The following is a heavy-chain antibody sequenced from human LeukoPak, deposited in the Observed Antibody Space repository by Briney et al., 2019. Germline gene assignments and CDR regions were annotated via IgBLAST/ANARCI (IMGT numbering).Heavy chain of an antibody. V-gene: IGHV1-8*01. D-gene: IGHD3-16*02. CDR2: MNPNSGNT. J-gene: IGHJ5*02. Sequence: EASVTVSCQASGYTFSSYDINWVRQAAGPGLEWMGWMNPNSGNTGYAQKFQGRVTMTSNTSISTAYMELSSLRSEDTAVYYCAREFSEVPAGIGGIRRFDPWGQGTLVTVSS. CDR1: GYTFSSYD. CDR3: AREFSEVPAGIGGIRRFDP.